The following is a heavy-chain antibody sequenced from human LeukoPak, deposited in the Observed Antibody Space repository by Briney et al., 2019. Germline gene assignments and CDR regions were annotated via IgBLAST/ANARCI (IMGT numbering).Heavy chain of an antibody. CDR2: IGTACDT. V-gene: IGHV3-13*01. CDR3: ARAPSGAFDI. J-gene: IGHJ3*02. D-gene: IGHD3-3*01. CDR1: GFTFSSYD. Sequence: GGSLRLSCAASGFTFSSYDMHWVRQATGKGLEWVSAIGTACDTYYPGSVKGRFTISRENAKNSLYLQMNSLRAGDTAVYYCARAPSGAFDIWGQGTMVTVSS.